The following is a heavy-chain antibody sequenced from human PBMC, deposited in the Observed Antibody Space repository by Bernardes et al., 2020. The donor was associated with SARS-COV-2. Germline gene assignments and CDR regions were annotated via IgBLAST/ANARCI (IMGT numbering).Heavy chain of an antibody. D-gene: IGHD3-22*01. V-gene: IGHV3-48*02. CDR1: GFSFSSDA. CDR2: ISSSSSAI. Sequence: GGTLRLSCAASGFSFSSDAMNWVRQAPGKGLEWVSYISSSSSAIYYADSVRGRFTVSRDNAKNSLYLQMNSLRDDDTAVYYCARVVENSSAYYSTPFDYWGQGTLVTVSS. CDR3: ARVVENSSAYYSTPFDY. J-gene: IGHJ4*02.